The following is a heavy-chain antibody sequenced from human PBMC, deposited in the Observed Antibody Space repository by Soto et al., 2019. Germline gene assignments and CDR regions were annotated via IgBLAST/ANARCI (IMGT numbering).Heavy chain of an antibody. CDR3: ARTHQPLIYGYFDY. J-gene: IGHJ4*02. CDR1: GGSISSYY. Sequence: SETLSLTCTVSGGSISSYYWSWIRQPPGKGLEWIGYIYYSGSTNYNPSLKSRVTISVDTSKNQFSLKLSSVTAADTAVYYCARTHQPLIYGYFDYWGQGTLVTVSS. V-gene: IGHV4-59*08. CDR2: IYYSGST. D-gene: IGHD2-2*02.